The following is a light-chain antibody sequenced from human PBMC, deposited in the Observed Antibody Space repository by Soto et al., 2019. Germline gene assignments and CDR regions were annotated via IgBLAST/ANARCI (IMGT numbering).Light chain of an antibody. CDR1: QSVSSN. CDR2: GAS. Sequence: EIVMTQSPATLSVSPGERATLSCRASQSVSSNLAWYQQKPGQAPRLLIYGASTRATGIPARFSGSWSGTEFTLTISSLQSEAFAVYYCQQYSNWPLGTFCQGTKLESK. CDR3: QQYSNWPLGT. J-gene: IGKJ2*01. V-gene: IGKV3D-15*01.